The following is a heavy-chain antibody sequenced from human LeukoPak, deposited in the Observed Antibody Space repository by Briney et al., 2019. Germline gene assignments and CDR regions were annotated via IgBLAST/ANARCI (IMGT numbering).Heavy chain of an antibody. V-gene: IGHV3-30*18. Sequence: GSLRLSCAASGFTFSSYGMHWVRQAPGKGLEWVAVISYDGSNKYYADSVKGRFTISRDNSKNTLYLQMNSLRAEDTAVYYCAKDQAAVDSSWQVWYYYYGMDVWGKGTTVTVSS. J-gene: IGHJ6*04. CDR3: AKDQAAVDSSWQVWYYYYGMDV. D-gene: IGHD6-13*01. CDR2: ISYDGSNK. CDR1: GFTFSSYG.